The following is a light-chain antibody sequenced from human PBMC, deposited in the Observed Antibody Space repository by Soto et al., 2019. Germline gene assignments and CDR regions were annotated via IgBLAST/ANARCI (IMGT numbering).Light chain of an antibody. CDR1: SDDVGAYNS. Sequence: QPVLAQPASVSGSPGQSITISCTGTSDDVGAYNSVSWYQQLPHKAPQVILYKGTQRPSGVSSRFSGSTSGNAASLTISGLQADDEADYFCCSSAPESTYVFGTGTKLTVL. V-gene: IGLV2-23*01. CDR3: CSSAPESTYV. J-gene: IGLJ1*01. CDR2: KGT.